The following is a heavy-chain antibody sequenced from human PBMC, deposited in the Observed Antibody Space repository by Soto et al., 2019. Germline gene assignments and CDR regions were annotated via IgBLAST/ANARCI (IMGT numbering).Heavy chain of an antibody. J-gene: IGHJ4*01. Sequence: QVQLVQSGAEVKKPGASVKVSCKASGYTFVNYEINWVRQATGQGLEWLGWMNPHSGDTFYVQNFQGRVTMTRNTSITTAYMELNSLKSEDTAVYYCARQQAMDYWGHGTLVTVSS. V-gene: IGHV1-8*01. CDR2: MNPHSGDT. CDR1: GYTFVNYE. CDR3: ARQQAMDY.